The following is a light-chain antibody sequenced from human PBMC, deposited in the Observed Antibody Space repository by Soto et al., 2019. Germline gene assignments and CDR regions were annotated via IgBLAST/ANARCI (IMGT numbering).Light chain of an antibody. V-gene: IGLV2-14*01. CDR1: SSDVGGYNY. CDR3: SSYSISSTPLV. CDR2: EVS. Sequence: QFALTQPASVSGSPGQSITISCTGTSSDVGGYNYVSWYQQHPGKAPKLIISEVSNRPSGVSNRFSGSKSGNTASLTISGLQAEDEADYYCSSYSISSTPLVFGTGTKLTVL. J-gene: IGLJ1*01.